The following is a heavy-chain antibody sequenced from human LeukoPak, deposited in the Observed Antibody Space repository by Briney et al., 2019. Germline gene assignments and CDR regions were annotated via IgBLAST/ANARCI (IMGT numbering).Heavy chain of an antibody. CDR1: GGSISSSSYY. Sequence: PSETLSLTCTVSGGSISSSSYYWGWIRQPPGKGLEWIGSIYYSGSTHYNPSLKSRVTISVDTSKNQFSLKLSSVTAADTAVYYCARHFNSYSSGWHDAFDIWGQGTMVTVSS. D-gene: IGHD6-19*01. J-gene: IGHJ3*02. CDR3: ARHFNSYSSGWHDAFDI. V-gene: IGHV4-39*01. CDR2: IYYSGST.